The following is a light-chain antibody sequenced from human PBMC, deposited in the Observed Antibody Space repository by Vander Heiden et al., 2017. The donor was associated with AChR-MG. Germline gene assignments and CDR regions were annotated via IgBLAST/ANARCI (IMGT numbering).Light chain of an antibody. CDR1: SSDVGSYNL. CDR3: RSNAGSSTV. CDR2: EVS. J-gene: IGLJ3*02. V-gene: IGLV2-23*02. Sequence: QSARTQPASVSGSPGQSITISCTGTSSDVGSYNLGSWHQQHTDKAPTLMIYEVSTRPSRVSNRFSGSRSANTASLTISGIEAEDESDYYCRSNAGSSTVFGGWTKLTVL.